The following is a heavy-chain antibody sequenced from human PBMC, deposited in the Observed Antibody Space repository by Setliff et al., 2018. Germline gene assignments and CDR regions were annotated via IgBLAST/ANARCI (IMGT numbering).Heavy chain of an antibody. D-gene: IGHD1-1*01. CDR2: INSNGSST. CDR3: ARDGHNVYYFDY. J-gene: IGHJ4*02. Sequence: PGVSLRLSCAASGFSFSNYWMHWVRQAPGKGLVWVSRINSNGSSTNYADSVKGQFTVSRDNAKNTLYLQMNSLRAEDTAVYYCARDGHNVYYFDYWGLGTLVTVSS. V-gene: IGHV3-74*01. CDR1: GFSFSNYW.